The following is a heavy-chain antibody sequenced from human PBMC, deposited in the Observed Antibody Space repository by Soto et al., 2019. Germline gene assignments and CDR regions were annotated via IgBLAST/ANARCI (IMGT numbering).Heavy chain of an antibody. D-gene: IGHD4-17*01. CDR3: AARRDGGPV. CDR1: CGSISTMDW. Sequence: PSETLSLTCAVSCGSISTMDWWTWVRQPPGKGLQWIGEIYHTGSTNYNPSLQSRVTISIDESRTSFSLNLDSVTAADTAVYYCAARRDGGPVWGQGTLVTVSS. J-gene: IGHJ4*02. CDR2: IYHTGST. V-gene: IGHV4-4*02.